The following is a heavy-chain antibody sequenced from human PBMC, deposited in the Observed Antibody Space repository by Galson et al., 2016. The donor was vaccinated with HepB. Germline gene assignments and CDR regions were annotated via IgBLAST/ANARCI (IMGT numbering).Heavy chain of an antibody. V-gene: IGHV3-33*05. J-gene: IGHJ4*02. CDR3: ARDNWDDAGCSVDH. CDR1: GFTFSSYG. D-gene: IGHD1-20*01. CDR2: MSHDGSHI. Sequence: SLRLSCAASGFTFSSYGMHWIRQAPGKGLEWVAVMSHDGSHIFYVDSVRGRFTISRDNSKNTLYLQMNTLRAEDTAVYYCARDNWDDAGCSVDHWGQGTLVTVSS.